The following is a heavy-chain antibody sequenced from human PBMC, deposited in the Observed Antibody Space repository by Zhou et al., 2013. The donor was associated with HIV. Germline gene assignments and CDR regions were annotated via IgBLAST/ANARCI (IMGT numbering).Heavy chain of an antibody. V-gene: IGHV1-2*02. CDR2: INPNTGDT. CDR1: GFPFTAYY. Sequence: QVQLVQSGAEAKRPGASVKVSCKTSGFPFTAYYMHWVRXAPGQGLEWMGWINPNTGDTNYVQKFQGRVTMTRDTSISTAYMELSSLTSDDTAIYYCARDLGGADCYPCDTFNVWGQGTMVTVSS. J-gene: IGHJ3*01. CDR3: ARDLGGADCYPCDTFNV. D-gene: IGHD2-21*02.